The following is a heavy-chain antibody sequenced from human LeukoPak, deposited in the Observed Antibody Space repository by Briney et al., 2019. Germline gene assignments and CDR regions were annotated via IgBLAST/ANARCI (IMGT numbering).Heavy chain of an antibody. J-gene: IGHJ4*02. Sequence: GGSLRLSCAASGFTFSSYSMNWVRQAPGKGLEWVSSNSSSSSYIYYADSVKGRFTISRDNAKNSLYLQMNSLRAEDTAVYYCARDRSSSTYYFDYWGQGTLVTVSS. CDR3: ARDRSSSTYYFDY. V-gene: IGHV3-21*04. CDR1: GFTFSSYS. CDR2: NSSSSSYI. D-gene: IGHD6-13*01.